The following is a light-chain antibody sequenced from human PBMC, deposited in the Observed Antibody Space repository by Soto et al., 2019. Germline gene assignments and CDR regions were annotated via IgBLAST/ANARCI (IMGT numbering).Light chain of an antibody. CDR1: SSDVGSDNL. CDR3: CSYAGNSTYV. Sequence: QSALTQPASVSGSPGQSITISCTGTSSDVGSDNLVSWYQQHPGKAPKLMIYEGSKRPSGGSNRFSGSKSGNTASLTISGLQAEDESDYYCCSYAGNSTYVFGTGTKVTVL. V-gene: IGLV2-23*01. CDR2: EGS. J-gene: IGLJ1*01.